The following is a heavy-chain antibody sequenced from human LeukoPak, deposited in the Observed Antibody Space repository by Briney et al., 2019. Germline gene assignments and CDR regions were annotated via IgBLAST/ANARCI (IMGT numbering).Heavy chain of an antibody. CDR2: ADGDGSGA. J-gene: IGHJ3*02. D-gene: IGHD2-21*02. V-gene: IGHV3-74*01. Sequence: GGSLRLSCAASGFTFRNHWMHWVRQAPGKGLVWVSRADGDGSGASYADFVRGRFTISRDNARDTLYLQMNSLRAEDTAVYYCVSLVVTADLAFDIWGQGTMVTVSS. CDR3: VSLVVTADLAFDI. CDR1: GFTFRNHW.